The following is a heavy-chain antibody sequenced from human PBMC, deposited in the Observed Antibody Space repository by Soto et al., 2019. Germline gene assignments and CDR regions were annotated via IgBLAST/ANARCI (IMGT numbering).Heavy chain of an antibody. CDR1: GFTFSSYG. V-gene: IGHV3-30*18. CDR3: AKGQHCSTTSCYFYYYGMDV. Sequence: QVQLVESGGGVVQPGRSLRLSCAASGFTFSSYGMHWVRQAPGKGLEWVAVTSYDGNIKYYADSVKGRFTISRDNSKNTLYLQMNSLRAEDTAVYYCAKGQHCSTTSCYFYYYGMDVWGQGTTVTVSS. CDR2: TSYDGNIK. J-gene: IGHJ6*02. D-gene: IGHD2-2*01.